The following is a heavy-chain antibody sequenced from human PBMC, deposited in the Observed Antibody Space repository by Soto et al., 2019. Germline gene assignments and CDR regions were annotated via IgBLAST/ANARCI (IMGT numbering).Heavy chain of an antibody. CDR2: INPNSGGT. J-gene: IGHJ6*02. V-gene: IGHV1-2*02. Sequence: ASVKVSCKASGYTFTGYYMHWVRQAPGQGLEWMGWINPNSGGTNYAQKFQGRVTMTRDTSISTAYMELSRLRSDDTAVYYCARDWWLGGYYYGMDVWGQGTTVTVSS. D-gene: IGHD3-10*01. CDR3: ARDWWLGGYYYGMDV. CDR1: GYTFTGYY.